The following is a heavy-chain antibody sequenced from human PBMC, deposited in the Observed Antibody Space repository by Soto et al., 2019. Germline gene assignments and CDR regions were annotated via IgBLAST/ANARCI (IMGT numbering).Heavy chain of an antibody. D-gene: IGHD3-10*01. CDR2: VSYDGSNK. CDR3: AKEAPYGSGSYYGMDV. Sequence: QVQLVESGGGVVQTGRSLRLSCAASGFPFSSYGMHWVRKAPGKGLEWVAVVSYDGSNKYYGDSVKGRFTISRDNSNNTLYLQMNGLRAEDTAVYYCAKEAPYGSGSYYGMDVWGQATTVTFFS. J-gene: IGHJ6*02. V-gene: IGHV3-30*18. CDR1: GFPFSSYG.